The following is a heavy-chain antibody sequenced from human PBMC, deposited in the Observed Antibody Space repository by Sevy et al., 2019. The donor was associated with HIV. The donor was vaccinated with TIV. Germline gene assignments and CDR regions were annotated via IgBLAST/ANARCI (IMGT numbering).Heavy chain of an antibody. D-gene: IGHD2-21*02. CDR3: AGLKGVVVVTAIIGWFDP. J-gene: IGHJ5*02. CDR2: ISGSGGST. Sequence: GGSLRLSCAASGFTFSSYAMSWVRQAPGKGLELVSAISGSGGSTYYADSVKGRFTISRDNSKNTLYLQMNSLRAEDTAVSYSAGLKGVVVVTAIIGWFDPWGQGPLVTVSS. V-gene: IGHV3-23*01. CDR1: GFTFSSYA.